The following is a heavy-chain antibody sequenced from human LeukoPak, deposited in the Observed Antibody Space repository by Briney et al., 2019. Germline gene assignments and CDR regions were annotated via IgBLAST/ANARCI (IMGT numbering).Heavy chain of an antibody. CDR1: GGSFSGYY. CDR2: INHSGST. Sequence: SETLSLTCAVYGGSFSGYYWSWIRQPPGKGLEWIGEINHSGSTNYNPSLKSRVAISVDTSKNQFSLRLSSVTAADTAVYYCARTYYYGSGSYGRWGQGTLVTVSS. J-gene: IGHJ4*02. CDR3: ARTYYYGSGSYGR. V-gene: IGHV4-34*01. D-gene: IGHD3-10*01.